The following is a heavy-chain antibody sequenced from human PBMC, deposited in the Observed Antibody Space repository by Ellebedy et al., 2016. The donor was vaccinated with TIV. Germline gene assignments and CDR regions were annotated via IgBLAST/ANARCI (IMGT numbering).Heavy chain of an antibody. J-gene: IGHJ6*02. CDR3: ARWKLLEWLLYRPSNYYYYYGMDV. Sequence: SETLSLTCAVYGGSFSGYYWSWIRQPPGKGLEWIGEINHSGSTNYNPSLKSRVTISVDTSKNQFSLKLSSVTAADTAVYYCARWKLLEWLLYRPSNYYYYYGMDVWGQGTTVTVSS. CDR2: INHSGST. V-gene: IGHV4-34*01. CDR1: GGSFSGYY. D-gene: IGHD3-3*01.